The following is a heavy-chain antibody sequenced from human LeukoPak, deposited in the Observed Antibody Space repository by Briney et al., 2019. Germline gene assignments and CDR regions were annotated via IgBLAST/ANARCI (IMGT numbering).Heavy chain of an antibody. Sequence: PGGSLRLSCAASGFTFDDYAMHWVRQAPGKGLEWVALISYDGGNTYYADSVKGRFTISRDNSKNTLDLQLNSLRVEDTAVYYCARDSTYYYGSGSSGPHYFDYWGQGTLVTVSS. CDR3: ARDSTYYYGSGSSGPHYFDY. V-gene: IGHV3-30*01. D-gene: IGHD3-10*01. CDR1: GFTFDDYA. J-gene: IGHJ4*02. CDR2: ISYDGGNT.